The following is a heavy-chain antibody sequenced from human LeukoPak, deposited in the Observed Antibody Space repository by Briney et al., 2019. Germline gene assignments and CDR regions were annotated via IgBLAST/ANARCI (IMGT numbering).Heavy chain of an antibody. Sequence: GGSLRLSCAASGFTFNNYSMYWVRQAPGKGLEWVSEIFGSGGSAHYADSVKGRFTISRDNAKHPLSLQMNSLRAEDTAVYYCARDGCTSTTCSTLGGFSSWGQGTLVTVSS. D-gene: IGHD2-2*01. CDR2: IFGSGGSA. CDR3: ARDGCTSTTCSTLGGFSS. CDR1: GFTFNNYS. V-gene: IGHV3-23*01. J-gene: IGHJ5*02.